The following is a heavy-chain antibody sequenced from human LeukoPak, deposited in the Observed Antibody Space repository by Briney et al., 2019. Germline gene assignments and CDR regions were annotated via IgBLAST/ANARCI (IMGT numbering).Heavy chain of an antibody. J-gene: IGHJ4*02. Sequence: ASVKVSCKASGYTFTSYAMHWERQAPGQRLEWMGWINAGNGNTKYSQKFQGRVTITRDTSASTAYMELSSLRSEDTAVYYCARAVAGTQSPFDYWGQGTLVTVSS. CDR1: GYTFTSYA. D-gene: IGHD6-19*01. CDR2: INAGNGNT. CDR3: ARAVAGTQSPFDY. V-gene: IGHV1-3*01.